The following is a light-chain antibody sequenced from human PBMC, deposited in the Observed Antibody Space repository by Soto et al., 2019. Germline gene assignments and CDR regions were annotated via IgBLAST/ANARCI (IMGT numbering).Light chain of an antibody. V-gene: IGKV3D-20*02. CDR1: QSVRSSY. Sequence: EIVLTQSPGTLSLSPGERATLSCRASQSVRSSYVAWYQQKPGQGPRLLIYGASSRATGIPDRFSGSGSGTDFTLTISRLEPEDFAVYYCQQRSDWPWTFGQGTKVDIK. CDR2: GAS. CDR3: QQRSDWPWT. J-gene: IGKJ1*01.